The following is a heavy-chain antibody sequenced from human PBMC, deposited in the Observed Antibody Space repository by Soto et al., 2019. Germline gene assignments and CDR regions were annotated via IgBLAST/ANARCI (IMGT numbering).Heavy chain of an antibody. CDR1: GFTFSSYG. J-gene: IGHJ6*02. CDR3: AKDRYSSSWTRYDYYYGMDV. Sequence: QVQLVESGGGVVQPGRSLRLSCAASGFTFSSYGMHWVRQAPGKGLEWVAVISYDGSNKYYADSVKGRFTISRDNSKNTLYLQMNSLRAEDTAVYYCAKDRYSSSWTRYDYYYGMDVWGQGTTVTVSS. D-gene: IGHD6-13*01. V-gene: IGHV3-30*18. CDR2: ISYDGSNK.